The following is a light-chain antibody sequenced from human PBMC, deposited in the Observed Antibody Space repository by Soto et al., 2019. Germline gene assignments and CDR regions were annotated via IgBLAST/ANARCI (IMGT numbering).Light chain of an antibody. V-gene: IGLV4-69*01. Sequence: QLVLTQSPSASASLGASVKLTCTLSSGHNSYAIAWHQQQPEKGPRYLMKVNSDGSHSKGDGIPDRFSGSSSGAERYLTISRLQSEDEADYYCQTWSTDIRVFGGGTQVTVL. CDR3: QTWSTDIRV. J-gene: IGLJ3*02. CDR1: SGHNSYA. CDR2: VNSDGSH.